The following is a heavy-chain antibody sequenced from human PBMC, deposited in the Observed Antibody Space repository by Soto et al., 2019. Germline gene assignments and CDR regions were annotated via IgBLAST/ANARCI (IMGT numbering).Heavy chain of an antibody. V-gene: IGHV1-69*01. CDR2: IIPIFGTA. D-gene: IGHD3-10*01. CDR1: GGTFSSYA. J-gene: IGHJ6*02. CDR3: ARERLLWFGELLPSRSAGMDV. Sequence: QVQLVQSGAEVKKPGSSVKVSCKASGGTFSSYAISWVRQAPGQGLEWMGGIIPIFGTANYAQKFQGRVTITADESTSTAYMELSSLRSEDTAVYYCARERLLWFGELLPSRSAGMDVWGQGDTVTVSS.